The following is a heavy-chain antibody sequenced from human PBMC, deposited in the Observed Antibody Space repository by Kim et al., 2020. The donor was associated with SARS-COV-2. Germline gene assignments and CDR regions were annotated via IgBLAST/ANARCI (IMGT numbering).Heavy chain of an antibody. D-gene: IGHD6-13*01. J-gene: IGHJ6*02. V-gene: IGHV3-30-3*01. CDR3: ARDPHYSSIPYGMDV. Sequence: GGSLRLSCAASGFTFSSYAMHWVRQAPGKGLEWVAVISYDGSNKYYADSVKGRFTISRDNSKNTLYLQMNSLRAEDTAVYYCARDPHYSSIPYGMDVWGQGTTVTVSS. CDR1: GFTFSSYA. CDR2: ISYDGSNK.